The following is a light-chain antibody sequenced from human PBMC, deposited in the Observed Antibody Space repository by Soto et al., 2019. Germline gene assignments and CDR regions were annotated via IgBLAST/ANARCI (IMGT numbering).Light chain of an antibody. CDR3: QEYTTYLTCT. V-gene: IGKV1-5*01. J-gene: IGKJ1*01. Sequence: HRTRSASAMSVYVGDRVTINCRASQSVSMWLAWYQQKPGKAPRLLIYDASNLESGVPSRFSGSGSRTEFTLTITSLQPEDAATYYCQEYTTYLTCTFAHGTKVDIK. CDR2: DAS. CDR1: QSVSMW.